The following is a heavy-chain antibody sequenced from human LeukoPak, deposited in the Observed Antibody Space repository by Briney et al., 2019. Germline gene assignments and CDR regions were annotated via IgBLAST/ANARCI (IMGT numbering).Heavy chain of an antibody. CDR3: ATVIAYSSSWSLFDY. D-gene: IGHD6-13*01. CDR1: GYTLTELS. J-gene: IGHJ4*02. Sequence: ASVSVSCKVSGYTLTELSMHWVRQAPGKGLEWMGGFYPEDGETIYAQKFQGRVTMTEDTSTDTAYMELSSLRSEDTAVYYCATVIAYSSSWSLFDYWGQGTLVTVSS. CDR2: FYPEDGET. V-gene: IGHV1-24*01.